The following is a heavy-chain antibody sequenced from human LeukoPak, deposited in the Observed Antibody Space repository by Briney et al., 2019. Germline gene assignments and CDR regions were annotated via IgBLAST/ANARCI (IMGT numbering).Heavy chain of an antibody. V-gene: IGHV3-33*01. D-gene: IGHD3-22*01. J-gene: IGHJ3*02. Sequence: PGGSLRLSCAASRFDFSTSGMHWVRQAPGKGLEWVAVIWYDGSNDYYADSVKGRFTISRDNSKKTLYLQMNSLRAEDTAVYCCARGINSGYFYVVAAFDIWGRGTMVTVSS. CDR2: IWYDGSND. CDR1: RFDFSTSG. CDR3: ARGINSGYFYVVAAFDI.